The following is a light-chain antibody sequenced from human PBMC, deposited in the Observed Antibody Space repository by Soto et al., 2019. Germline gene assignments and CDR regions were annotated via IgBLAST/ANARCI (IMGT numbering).Light chain of an antibody. J-gene: IGLJ3*02. CDR2: LEGSGSY. CDR1: SGHSSYI. V-gene: IGLV4-60*02. CDR3: ETWDSNTHPV. Sequence: QLVLTQSSSASASLGSSVKLTCTLSSGHSSYIIAWHQQQPGKAPRYLMKLEGSGSYNKGSGVPDRLSGSSSGADRYLTISNLQFEDEADYYCETWDSNTHPVFGGGTKLTVL.